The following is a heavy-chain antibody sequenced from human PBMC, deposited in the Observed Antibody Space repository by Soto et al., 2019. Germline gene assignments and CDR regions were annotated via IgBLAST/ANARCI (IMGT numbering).Heavy chain of an antibody. CDR2: IYYSGST. J-gene: IGHJ3*02. D-gene: IGHD4-17*01. V-gene: IGHV4-39*02. Sequence: PSETLSLTCTVSGGSISSSSYYWGWIRHPPGKGLEWIGSIYYSGSTYYNPSLKSRVTISVDTSKNQFSLKLSSVTAADTAVYFCARDPLYDYGDLSHVFDIWGKGTMVTVSS. CDR1: GGSISSSSYY. CDR3: ARDPLYDYGDLSHVFDI.